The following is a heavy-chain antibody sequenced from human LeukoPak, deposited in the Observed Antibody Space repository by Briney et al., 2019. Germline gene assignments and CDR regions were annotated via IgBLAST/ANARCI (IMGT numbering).Heavy chain of an antibody. D-gene: IGHD3-22*01. CDR1: GGSISSGDYY. Sequence: SETLSLTCTVSGGSISSGDYYWSWIRQSPGKGLEWIGYIYYSGSTYYNPSLKSRVTISVDTSKNQFSLKLSSVTAADTAVYYCARVVALGVPLGYPDYYDSSGYPPGWFDPWGQGTLVTVSS. CDR2: IYYSGST. J-gene: IGHJ5*02. CDR3: ARVVALGVPLGYPDYYDSSGYPPGWFDP. V-gene: IGHV4-30-4*08.